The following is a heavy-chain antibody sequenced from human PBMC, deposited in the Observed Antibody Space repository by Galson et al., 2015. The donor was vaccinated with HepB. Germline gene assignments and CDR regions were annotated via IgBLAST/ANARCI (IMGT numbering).Heavy chain of an antibody. D-gene: IGHD2-8*02. V-gene: IGHV3-33*01. J-gene: IGHJ6*03. CDR2: IWYDGSNK. CDR3: ARGCLYWWCMLTDYYYYYMDV. CDR1: GFTFSSYG. Sequence: SLRLSCAASGFTFSSYGMHWVRQAPGKGLEWVAVIWYDGSNKYYADSVKGRFTISRDNSKNTLYLQMNSLRAEDTAVYYCARGCLYWWCMLTDYYYYYMDVWGKGTTVTVSS.